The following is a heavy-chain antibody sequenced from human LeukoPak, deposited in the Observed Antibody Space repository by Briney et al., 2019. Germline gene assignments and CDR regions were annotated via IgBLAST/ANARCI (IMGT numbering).Heavy chain of an antibody. J-gene: IGHJ3*02. CDR1: GYTFPIYG. CDR2: ISANNDNT. CDR3: ARDLAAYCSSTNCYAFGAFDI. V-gene: IGHV1-18*01. Sequence: ASAKVSCKASGYTFPIYGISWVRQAPGQGLEWMGWISANNDNTNYGQRLQDRVTMTTDTSTSTAYMELRSLRSDDTAVYYCARDLAAYCSSTNCYAFGAFDIWGQGTMVIVSS. D-gene: IGHD2-2*01.